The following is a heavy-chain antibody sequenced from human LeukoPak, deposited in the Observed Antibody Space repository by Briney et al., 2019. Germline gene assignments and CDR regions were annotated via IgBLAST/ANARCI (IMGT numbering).Heavy chain of an antibody. D-gene: IGHD1-1*01. CDR2: INTGGSIA. CDR1: GFTFSNYW. J-gene: IGHJ3*02. Sequence: GGSLRLSCAAAGFTFSNYWMHWVRQAPGKGLVWVSRINTGGSIATYAHSVKGRFTISSDNAKNTLYLQMNSLRAEDTAVYYCARVATGNAFDIWGQGTMVTVPS. V-gene: IGHV3-74*03. CDR3: ARVATGNAFDI.